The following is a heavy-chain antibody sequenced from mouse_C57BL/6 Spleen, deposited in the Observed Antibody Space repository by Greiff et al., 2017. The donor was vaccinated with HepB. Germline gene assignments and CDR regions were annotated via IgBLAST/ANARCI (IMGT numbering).Heavy chain of an antibody. CDR1: GYTFTDYY. CDR3: ASHYGSSYSYYFDY. J-gene: IGHJ2*01. Sequence: EVQLQQSGPELVKPGASVKISCKASGYTFTDYYMNWVKQSHGKSLEWIGDINPNNGGTSYNQKFKGKATLTVDKSSSTAYMELRSLTSEDSAVYYCASHYGSSYSYYFDYWGQGTTLTVSS. D-gene: IGHD1-1*01. V-gene: IGHV1-26*01. CDR2: INPNNGGT.